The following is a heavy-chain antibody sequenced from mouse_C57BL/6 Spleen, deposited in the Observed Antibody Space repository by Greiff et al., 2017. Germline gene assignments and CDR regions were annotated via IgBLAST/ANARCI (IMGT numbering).Heavy chain of an antibody. D-gene: IGHD1-1*01. Sequence: EVQLVESGGGLVKPGGSLKLSCAASGFTFSDYGMHWVRQAPEKGLEWVAYISSGSSTIYYADTVKGRFTISRDNAKNTLFLQMTSLRSEDTAMYYCARAFMTTVVYFDYWGQGTTLTVSS. CDR3: ARAFMTTVVYFDY. CDR1: GFTFSDYG. J-gene: IGHJ2*01. CDR2: ISSGSSTI. V-gene: IGHV5-17*01.